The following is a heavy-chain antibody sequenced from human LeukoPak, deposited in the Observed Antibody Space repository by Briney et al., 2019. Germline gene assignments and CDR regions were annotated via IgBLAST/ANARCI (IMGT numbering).Heavy chain of an antibody. Sequence: PSETLSLTCTVSGGSISSSSYYWGWIRQPPGKGLEWIGSIYYSGSTYYNPSLKSRVTISVDTSKNQFSLKLSSVTAADTAVYYCARRWVTMVRGVMGDYGMDVWGQGTTVTVSS. J-gene: IGHJ6*02. CDR3: ARRWVTMVRGVMGDYGMDV. V-gene: IGHV4-39*07. CDR2: IYYSGST. CDR1: GGSISSSSYY. D-gene: IGHD3-10*01.